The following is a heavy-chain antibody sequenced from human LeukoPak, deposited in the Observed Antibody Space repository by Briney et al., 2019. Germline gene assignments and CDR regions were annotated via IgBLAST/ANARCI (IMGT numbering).Heavy chain of an antibody. J-gene: IGHJ3*02. Sequence: SETLSLTCAVYGGSFSGYYWSWIRQPPGKGLERIGEINHSGSTNYNPSLKSRVTISVDTSKNQFSLKLSSVTAADTAVYYCARARSSMIWFSGSAFDIWGQGTMVTVSS. CDR2: INHSGST. V-gene: IGHV4-34*01. D-gene: IGHD3/OR15-3a*01. CDR3: ARARSSMIWFSGSAFDI. CDR1: GGSFSGYY.